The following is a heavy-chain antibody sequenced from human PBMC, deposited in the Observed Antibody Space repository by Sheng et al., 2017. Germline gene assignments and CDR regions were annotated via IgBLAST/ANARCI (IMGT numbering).Heavy chain of an antibody. CDR1: GFPVSELS. CDR3: AGGSHYHSGALTH. D-gene: IGHD3-10*01. CDR2: YEAEEGQT. V-gene: IGHV1-24*01. Sequence: QVQFVQSGAEVKKPGASVRVSCTVSGFPVSELSMHWLRQAPGKGLEWMGGYEAEEGQTIYAQKFQGRVTMTEDTSADTVYMELGSLRFEDTAVYYCAGGSHYHSGALTHWGQGTLVTVSS. J-gene: IGHJ4*02.